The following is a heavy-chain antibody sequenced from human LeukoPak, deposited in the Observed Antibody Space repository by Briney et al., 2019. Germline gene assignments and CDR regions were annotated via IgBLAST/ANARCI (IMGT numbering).Heavy chain of an antibody. CDR3: ARETGTAITD. CDR2: INTNTGNP. CDR1: RYTFTKYA. J-gene: IGHJ4*02. V-gene: IGHV7-4-1*02. Sequence: ASVKVSCKASRYTFTKYAMNWVRQAPGQGLEWMGWINTNTGNPTYAQGFTGRLAFSLDTSVSTAYLQISSLKAEDTAVYYCARETGTAITDWGQGTLVTVSS. D-gene: IGHD1-1*01.